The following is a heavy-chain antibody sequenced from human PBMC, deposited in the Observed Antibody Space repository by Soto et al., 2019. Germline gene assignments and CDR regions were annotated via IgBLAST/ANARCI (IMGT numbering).Heavy chain of an antibody. Sequence: GASVKVSCKASGYTFSSYYMHWVRQAPGQGLEWMGVINPSGDSTYYAQRFQGRVSMTKDTSTSTLYMELSSLRSDDTAVYYCARDWEFGYWGQGTLVTVSS. V-gene: IGHV1-46*01. CDR3: ARDWEFGY. CDR2: INPSGDST. CDR1: GYTFSSYY. J-gene: IGHJ4*02. D-gene: IGHD3-10*01.